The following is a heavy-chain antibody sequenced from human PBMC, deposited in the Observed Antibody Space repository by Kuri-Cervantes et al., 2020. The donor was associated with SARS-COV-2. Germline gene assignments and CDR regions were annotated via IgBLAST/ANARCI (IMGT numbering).Heavy chain of an antibody. J-gene: IGHJ6*02. D-gene: IGHD2-15*01. V-gene: IGHV3-20*04. CDR3: ARDSVLGYCSGGSCYSIYYGMDV. Sequence: GESLKISCAASGFTFDDYGMSWVRQAPGKGLEWVSGINWNGGSTGYADSVKGRFTISRDNAKNSLYLQMNSLRAEDTALYYCARDSVLGYCSGGSCYSIYYGMDVWGQGTTVTVSS. CDR1: GFTFDDYG. CDR2: INWNGGST.